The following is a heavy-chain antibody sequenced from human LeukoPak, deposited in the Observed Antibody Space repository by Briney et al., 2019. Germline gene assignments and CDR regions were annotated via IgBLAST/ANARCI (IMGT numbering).Heavy chain of an antibody. CDR2: IKQDESEK. Sequence: GGSPRLSCAASGFSFSGFWMSWVRQAPGKGLEWVASIKQDESEKNYVDSVKGRFTISRDNAKNSLYLQMNSLRAEDTAVYYCAKVGISTSRDYWGQGTLVTVSS. CDR3: AKVGISTSRDY. J-gene: IGHJ4*02. D-gene: IGHD2-2*01. CDR1: GFSFSGFW. V-gene: IGHV3-7*01.